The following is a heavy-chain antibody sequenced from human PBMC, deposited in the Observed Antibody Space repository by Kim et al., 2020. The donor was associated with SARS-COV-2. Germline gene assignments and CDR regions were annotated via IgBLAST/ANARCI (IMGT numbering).Heavy chain of an antibody. J-gene: IGHJ5*02. CDR1: GLTVSNSF. CDR2: IYSGGST. D-gene: IGHD3-10*01. Sequence: GGSLRLSCAASGLTVSNSFMSWVRQVPGKGLECVSLIYSGGSTYYADSVAGRFTVSRDGSKNTLYLQMNSLRAEDTAAYYCAGYTDYYGSGAHAGFDPGG. V-gene: IGHV3-53*01. CDR3: AGYTDYYGSGAHAGFDP.